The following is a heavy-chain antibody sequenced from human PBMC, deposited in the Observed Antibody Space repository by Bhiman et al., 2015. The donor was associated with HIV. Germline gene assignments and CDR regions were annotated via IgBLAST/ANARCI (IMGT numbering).Heavy chain of an antibody. CDR3: AKHSGSFPRSDYFDC. D-gene: IGHD3-10*01. J-gene: IGHJ4*02. V-gene: IGHV3-23*01. CDR2: ISGSGVST. CDR1: GFTFSRHA. Sequence: EVQLLESGGGLVRPGGSLRLSCSASGFTFSRHAMSWVRQGPGKGLEWVSSISGSGVSTHYTDSVKGRFSISRDNSKNTLYLQMNSLRPEDTAIYYCAKHSGSFPRSDYFDCRGQGTPVTVSS.